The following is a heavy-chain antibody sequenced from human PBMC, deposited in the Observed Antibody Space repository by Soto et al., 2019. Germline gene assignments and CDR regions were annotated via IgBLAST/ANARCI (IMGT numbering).Heavy chain of an antibody. CDR2: INAGNGNT. J-gene: IGHJ3*02. Sequence: ASVKVSCKASGYTFTSYAMHWVRQAPGQRLEWMGWINAGNGNTKYSQKFQGRVTITRDTSASTAYMELSSLRSEDTAVYYCARGSLYYYDSSGLGAFDIWGQGTMVTVSS. V-gene: IGHV1-3*01. CDR1: GYTFTSYA. D-gene: IGHD3-22*01. CDR3: ARGSLYYYDSSGLGAFDI.